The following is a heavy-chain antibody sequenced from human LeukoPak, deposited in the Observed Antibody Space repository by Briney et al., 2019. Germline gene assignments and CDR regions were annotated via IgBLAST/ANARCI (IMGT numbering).Heavy chain of an antibody. Sequence: SETLSLTCAVYGGSFSGYYWSWIRQPPGKGLEWIGEINHSGSTNYNPSLKSRVTISVDTSKNQFSLKLSSVTAADTAVYYCARLSGLPPNTSWGQGTLVTVSS. V-gene: IGHV4-34*01. CDR1: GGSFSGYY. CDR3: ARLSGLPPNTS. D-gene: IGHD2-8*02. CDR2: INHSGST. J-gene: IGHJ4*02.